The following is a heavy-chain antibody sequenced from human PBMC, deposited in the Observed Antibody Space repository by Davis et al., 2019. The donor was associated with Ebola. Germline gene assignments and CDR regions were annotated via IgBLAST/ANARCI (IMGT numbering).Heavy chain of an antibody. CDR1: GFTFSSYA. CDR3: ARDSAAAAVDY. J-gene: IGHJ4*02. Sequence: GESLKISCAASGFTFSSYAMSWVRQAPGKGLEWVSAVSGSGGSTYHADSVKGRFTISRDNSKNTLYLQMNSLRAEDTAVYYCARDSAAAAVDYWGQGTLVTVSS. D-gene: IGHD6-13*01. V-gene: IGHV3-23*01. CDR2: VSGSGGST.